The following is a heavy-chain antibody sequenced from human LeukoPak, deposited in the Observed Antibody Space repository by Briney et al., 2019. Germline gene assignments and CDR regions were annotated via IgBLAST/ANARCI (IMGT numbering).Heavy chain of an antibody. Sequence: GSLRLSCAASGFTFSSYEMNWARQAPGKGLEWVSYISSSGSTIYYADSVKGRFTISRDNAKNSLYLQMNSLRAEDTAVYYCARVPPDYYYGMDVWGQGTTVTVSS. CDR1: GFTFSSYE. J-gene: IGHJ6*02. CDR2: ISSSGSTI. V-gene: IGHV3-48*03. CDR3: ARVPPDYYYGMDV.